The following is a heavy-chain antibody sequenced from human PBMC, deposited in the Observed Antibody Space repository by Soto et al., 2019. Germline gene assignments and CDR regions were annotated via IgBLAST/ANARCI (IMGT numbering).Heavy chain of an antibody. CDR3: ASYCVSPSTSCYDD. Sequence: GGSLRLSCAASGFTFSSYSMNWVRQAPGKGLEWVSSISSSSSYIYYADSVKGRFTISRDNAKNSLYLQMNSLRAEDTAVYYCASYCVSPSTSCYDDWGQGTLVTVSS. V-gene: IGHV3-21*01. CDR2: ISSSSSYI. D-gene: IGHD2-2*01. CDR1: GFTFSSYS. J-gene: IGHJ4*02.